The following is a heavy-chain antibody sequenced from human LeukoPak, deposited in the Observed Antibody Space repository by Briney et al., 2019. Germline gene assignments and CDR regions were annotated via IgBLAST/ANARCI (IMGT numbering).Heavy chain of an antibody. CDR3: ASLAGSQVRDY. J-gene: IGHJ4*02. Sequence: TGGSLRLSCAASGFTFSSYEMNWVRQAPGKGLEWVSYISSSGSTIYYADSVKGRFTISRDNAKNSLYLQMNSLRAEDTAVYYCASLAGSQVRDYWGQGTLVTVSS. CDR1: GFTFSSYE. V-gene: IGHV3-48*03. CDR2: ISSSGSTI. D-gene: IGHD3-10*01.